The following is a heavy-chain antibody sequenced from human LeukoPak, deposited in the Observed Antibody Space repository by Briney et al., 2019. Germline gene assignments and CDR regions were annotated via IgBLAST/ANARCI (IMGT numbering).Heavy chain of an antibody. D-gene: IGHD2-15*01. CDR3: SSGSIYSLNWFDP. CDR2: IKQDGSEK. Sequence: GGTLSLTCAASGFTFSSYWMIWIRQAPGKGLEWVANIKQDGSEKYYVDSVKGGFTISRDNAKSSRYRQMNSLRAEEPAVYYCSSGSIYSLNWFDPWGQGTLVTVSS. V-gene: IGHV3-7*01. J-gene: IGHJ5*02. CDR1: GFTFSSYW.